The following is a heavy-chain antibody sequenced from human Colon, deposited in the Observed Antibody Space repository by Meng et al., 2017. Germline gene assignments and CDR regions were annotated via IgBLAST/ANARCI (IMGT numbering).Heavy chain of an antibody. J-gene: IGHJ5*02. D-gene: IGHD5-12*01. CDR1: GGSFSGYY. V-gene: IGHV4-34*01. CDR2: INHSGST. Sequence: QVQLQQWGAGLLKPSEALSLPCAVYGGSFSGYYWSWIRQPPGKGLEWIGEINHSGSTNYIPSLKSRVTISVDTSKNQFSLKLSSVTAADTAVYYCARGRYSGYLPWGQGTLVTVSS. CDR3: ARGRYSGYLP.